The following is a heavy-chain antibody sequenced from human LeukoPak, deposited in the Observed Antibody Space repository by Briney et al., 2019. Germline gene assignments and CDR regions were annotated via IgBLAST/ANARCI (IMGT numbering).Heavy chain of an antibody. V-gene: IGHV1-3*01. CDR3: ARSGDYKFFGY. CDR1: GYTFTSYA. CDR2: INAGNGNT. J-gene: IGHJ4*02. Sequence: ASVKVSCKASGYTFTSYAMHWVRQAPGQRLEWMGCINAGNGNTKYSQKFQGRVTITRDTSASTVYMELSSLRSEDTAVYYCARSGDYKFFGYWGQGTVVTVSS. D-gene: IGHD4-17*01.